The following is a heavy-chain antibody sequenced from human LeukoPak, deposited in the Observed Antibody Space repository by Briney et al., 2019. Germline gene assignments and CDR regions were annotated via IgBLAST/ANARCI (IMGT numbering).Heavy chain of an antibody. CDR2: INPNSGGT. Sequence: ASVKVSCKASGYTFTGYDMHWVRQAPGQGLEWRGWINPNSGGTNYEQKFQGRVTMTRDTSISTAYMELSRLRSDDTAVYYCARPPYYYDSSGYFDYWGQGTLVTVSS. J-gene: IGHJ4*02. CDR3: ARPPYYYDSSGYFDY. D-gene: IGHD3-22*01. CDR1: GYTFTGYD. V-gene: IGHV1-2*02.